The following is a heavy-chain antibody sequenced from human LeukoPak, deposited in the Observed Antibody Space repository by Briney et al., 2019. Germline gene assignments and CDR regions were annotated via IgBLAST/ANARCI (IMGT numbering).Heavy chain of an antibody. CDR1: GFTFSSYA. Sequence: GGSLRLSCAASGFTFSSYAMSWVRQAPGKGLEWVSSITFSSSYIFYADSVKGRFTTFRDNAKNSLYLLMDSLSAEDTAVYYCARGGDYGDYDNDYWGQGTLVTVSS. J-gene: IGHJ4*02. CDR3: ARGGDYGDYDNDY. V-gene: IGHV3-21*01. D-gene: IGHD4-17*01. CDR2: ITFSSSYI.